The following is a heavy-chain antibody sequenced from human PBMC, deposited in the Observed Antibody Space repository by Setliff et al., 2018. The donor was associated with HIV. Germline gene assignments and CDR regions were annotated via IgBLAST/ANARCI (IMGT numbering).Heavy chain of an antibody. Sequence: SVKVSCKVSGDTFRNYAINWVRLAPGQGLEWMGEIMALFQRTQYAQKFQGRVTFTTDESTSTAYMELSSLRSEDTAVYSCARCCGYYSDSSGWSMDYWGQGTLVTVSS. CDR2: IMALFQRT. CDR3: ARCCGYYSDSSGWSMDY. V-gene: IGHV1-69*05. CDR1: GDTFRNYA. D-gene: IGHD3-22*01. J-gene: IGHJ4*02.